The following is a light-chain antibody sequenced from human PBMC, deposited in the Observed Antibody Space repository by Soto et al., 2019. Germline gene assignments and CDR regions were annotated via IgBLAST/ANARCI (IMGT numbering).Light chain of an antibody. Sequence: QSVLTQPASVSGSPGQSITISCTGTSSDVGGYNYVSWYQHHPGKAPKLIIYDVSNRPSGVSNRFSGSKSGNTASLTISGLQPEDEADYYCSSYTNRHTRQILFGNGTKFAVL. J-gene: IGLJ1*01. V-gene: IGLV2-14*03. CDR1: SSDVGGYNY. CDR2: DVS. CDR3: SSYTNRHTRQIL.